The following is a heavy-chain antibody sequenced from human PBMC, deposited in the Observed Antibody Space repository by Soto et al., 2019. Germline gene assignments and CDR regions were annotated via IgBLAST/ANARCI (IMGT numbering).Heavy chain of an antibody. Sequence: QVQLQESGPGLVKPSETLSLTCTVSGGSVSSGNYYWSWIRQPPGKGLEWIGFIYYTGSTSYNPSLKSRGTISMATSKHQFSLKLTSVTAADTAVYYCASALYCSGGSCSFDPWGQGTLVTVSS. CDR1: GGSVSSGNYY. CDR2: IYYTGST. D-gene: IGHD2-15*01. CDR3: ASALYCSGGSCSFDP. J-gene: IGHJ5*02. V-gene: IGHV4-61*01.